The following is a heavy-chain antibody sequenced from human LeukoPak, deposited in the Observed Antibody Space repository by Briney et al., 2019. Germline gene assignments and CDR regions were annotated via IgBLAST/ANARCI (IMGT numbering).Heavy chain of an antibody. CDR1: GITLSGYW. CDR2: INFDGSDT. D-gene: IGHD3-16*01. V-gene: IGHV3-74*01. CDR3: TRSLKD. Sequence: GGSLRLSCAASGITLSGYWMHWVRQAPGKGLVWVSRINFDGSDTSYADFVKGRFTISRDNAKNTLFLQMNSLRAEDTAVYYCTRSLKDWGQGIRVTVSS. J-gene: IGHJ4*02.